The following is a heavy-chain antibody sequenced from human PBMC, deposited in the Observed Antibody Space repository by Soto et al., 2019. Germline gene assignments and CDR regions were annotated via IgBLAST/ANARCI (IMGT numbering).Heavy chain of an antibody. CDR3: ARAGTGSGSYYDYFYGMDV. CDR2: ITRSSSSI. D-gene: IGHD3-10*01. V-gene: IGHV3-48*02. J-gene: IGHJ6*02. CDR1: GFTFSSYS. Sequence: EVQLVESGGGLVQPGGSLRLSCAASGFTFSSYSMNWVRQAPGKGLEWVSDITRSSSSIYYADSVKGRFTISRDNAKSSLYLQMNSLRDEDTAVYYCARAGTGSGSYYDYFYGMDVWGQGTTVTVSS.